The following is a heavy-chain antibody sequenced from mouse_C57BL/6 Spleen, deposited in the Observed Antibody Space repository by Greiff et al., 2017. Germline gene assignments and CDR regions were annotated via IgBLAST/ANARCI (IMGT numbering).Heavy chain of an antibody. CDR1: GYAFSSSW. Sequence: QVQLKQSGPELVKPGASVKISCKASGYAFSSSWMNWVKQRPGKGLEWIGRIYPGDGDTNYNGKFKGKATLTADKSSSTAYMQLSSLTSEDSAVYFCARSSNYVPYYLDYWGQGTTLTVSS. CDR3: ARSSNYVPYYLDY. V-gene: IGHV1-82*01. J-gene: IGHJ2*01. D-gene: IGHD2-5*01. CDR2: IYPGDGDT.